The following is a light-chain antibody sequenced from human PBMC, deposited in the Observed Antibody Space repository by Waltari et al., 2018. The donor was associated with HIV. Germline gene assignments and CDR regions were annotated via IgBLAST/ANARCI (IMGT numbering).Light chain of an antibody. Sequence: QSALPQHAPVPGSPGQSTALPCPDDTSRTDTHNFLSWYQHHPGSPPPIVIYEVTNRPSGISPRFSGSKSGTTASLTITGLQAEVEADYFCCSSSRRGNFYAFGSGTMVTV. J-gene: IGLJ1*01. CDR1: TSRTDTHNF. CDR2: EVT. V-gene: IGLV2-23*02. CDR3: CSSSRRGNFYA.